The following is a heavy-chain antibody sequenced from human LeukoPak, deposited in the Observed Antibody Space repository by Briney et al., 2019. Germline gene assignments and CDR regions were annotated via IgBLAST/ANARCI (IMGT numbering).Heavy chain of an antibody. CDR3: AKGQQLDY. J-gene: IGHJ4*02. D-gene: IGHD6-13*01. Sequence: PGRSLRLSCAASGFTFSSYGMHWVRQAPGKGLEWVAVISYDGSNKYYADSVKGRFTISSDNSKNTLYLQMNSLRAEDTAVYYCAKGQQLDYWGQGTLVTVSS. V-gene: IGHV3-30*18. CDR1: GFTFSSYG. CDR2: ISYDGSNK.